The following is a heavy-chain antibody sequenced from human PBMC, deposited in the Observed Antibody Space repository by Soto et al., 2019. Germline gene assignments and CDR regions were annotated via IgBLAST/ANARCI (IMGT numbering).Heavy chain of an antibody. CDR1: GFTFSSYA. D-gene: IGHD6-19*01. J-gene: IGHJ3*01. V-gene: IGHV3-23*01. Sequence: EVQLLESGGGLVQPGGSLRLSCVGSGFTFSSYAMSWVRQAPGKGLEWVSVVGGSGGTTYYADSVKGRFTISRDNSQNTLYMQMNSLRDEDTAIYYCVREGSGWNSRGSFDFWGRGTMVTVTS. CDR2: VGGSGGTT. CDR3: VREGSGWNSRGSFDF.